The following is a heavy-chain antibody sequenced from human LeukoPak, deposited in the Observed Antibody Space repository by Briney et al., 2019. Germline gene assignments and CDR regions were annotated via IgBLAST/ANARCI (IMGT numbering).Heavy chain of an antibody. CDR3: ARFGGPLDYYDSSGYYGPLDY. J-gene: IGHJ4*02. V-gene: IGHV3-7*01. CDR2: IKQDGSEK. D-gene: IGHD3-22*01. CDR1: GFTFSSYW. Sequence: GGSLRLSCAASGFTFSSYWMSWVRQAPGKGLEWVANIKQDGSEKYYVDSVKGRFTISRDNAKNSLYLQMNSLRAEDTAVYYCARFGGPLDYYDSSGYYGPLDYWGQGTLVTVSS.